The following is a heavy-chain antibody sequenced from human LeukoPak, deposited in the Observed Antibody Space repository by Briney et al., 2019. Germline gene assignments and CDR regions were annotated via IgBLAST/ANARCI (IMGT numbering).Heavy chain of an antibody. D-gene: IGHD3-3*01. J-gene: IGHJ3*02. Sequence: SETLSLTCTVSGGSISSGDYYWSWIRQPPGKGLEWIGEINHSGSTNYNPSLKSRVTISVDTSKNQFSLKLSSVTAADTAVYYCARVPLSSLYYDFWSGYRTDAFDIWGQGTMVTVSS. CDR3: ARVPLSSLYYDFWSGYRTDAFDI. CDR1: GGSISSGDYY. V-gene: IGHV4-39*07. CDR2: INHSGST.